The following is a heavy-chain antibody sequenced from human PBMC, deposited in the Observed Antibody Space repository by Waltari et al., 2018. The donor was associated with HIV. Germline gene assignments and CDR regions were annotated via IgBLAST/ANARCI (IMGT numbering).Heavy chain of an antibody. V-gene: IGHV1-2*02. CDR2: INPNSGGT. J-gene: IGHJ4*02. Sequence: QLPLVQSGAEAKQPGATVKVSCKASGYTFTGHSIHRVTQAPGQGLQWMGWINPNSGGTNYAQKFQGRVTMTRDTSISTAYMELSRLRSDDTAVYYCATALYSSSSAGSIDYWGQGTLVTVSS. CDR3: ATALYSSSSAGSIDY. D-gene: IGHD6-6*01. CDR1: GYTFTGHS.